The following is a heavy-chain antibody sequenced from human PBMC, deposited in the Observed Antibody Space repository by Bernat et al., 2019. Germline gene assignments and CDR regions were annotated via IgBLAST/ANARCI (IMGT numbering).Heavy chain of an antibody. CDR3: ARESSTSWYVYYGMDV. Sequence: EVQLVESGGGLVQPGGSLRLSCAASGFIFSSYRMNWVRQAPGKGLEWVSYISSSSNTIYYADSVKGRFTISRDNAKNSLYLQMNSLRAEDTAVYYCARESSTSWYVYYGMDVWGQGTLVTVSS. V-gene: IGHV3-48*01. CDR2: ISSSSNTI. D-gene: IGHD6-13*01. J-gene: IGHJ6*02. CDR1: GFIFSSYR.